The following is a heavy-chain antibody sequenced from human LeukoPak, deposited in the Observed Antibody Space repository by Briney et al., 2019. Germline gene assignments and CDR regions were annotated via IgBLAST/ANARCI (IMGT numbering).Heavy chain of an antibody. J-gene: IGHJ4*02. CDR1: GYTFTGYY. D-gene: IGHD2-15*01. V-gene: IGHV1-2*02. Sequence: ASVKVSCKASGYTFTGYYMHWVRQAPGQGREWMGWINPNSGGTNYAQKFQGRVTMTRDTSISTAYMELSRLRSDDTAVYYCARGYCSGGSCRYFDYWGQGTLVTVSS. CDR2: INPNSGGT. CDR3: ARGYCSGGSCRYFDY.